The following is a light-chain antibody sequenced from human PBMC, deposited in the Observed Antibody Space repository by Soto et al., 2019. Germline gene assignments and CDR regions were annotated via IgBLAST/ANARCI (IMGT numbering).Light chain of an antibody. CDR3: HQYNNWPPYT. CDR1: QSISTY. CDR2: AAS. Sequence: DIQMTQSPSSLSASVGDRVTITCRASQSISTYLNWYQQSPGKAPKLLIYAASSLQSGVPSRFSGSGSGTDFTLTISSLQSEDFAVYYCHQYNNWPPYTFGQGTKLEIK. V-gene: IGKV1-39*01. J-gene: IGKJ2*01.